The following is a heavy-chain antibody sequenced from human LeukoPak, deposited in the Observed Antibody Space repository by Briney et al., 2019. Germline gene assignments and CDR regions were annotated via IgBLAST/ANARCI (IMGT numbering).Heavy chain of an antibody. J-gene: IGHJ4*02. CDR2: ISYDGSNK. D-gene: IGHD4-17*01. CDR3: AQLRSFDY. CDR1: GFTFSSYG. Sequence: PGGSLRLSCAASGFTFSSYGMHWVRQAPGKGLEWVAVISYDGSNKYYADSVKGRFTISRDNSKNTLYLQMNSLRAEDTAVYYYAQLRSFDYWGQGTLVTVSS. V-gene: IGHV3-30*18.